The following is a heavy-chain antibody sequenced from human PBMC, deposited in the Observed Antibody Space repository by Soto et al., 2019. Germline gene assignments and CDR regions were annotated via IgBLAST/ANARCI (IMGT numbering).Heavy chain of an antibody. CDR3: AKENGP. CDR2: IYPSGST. Sequence: QVQLQESGPGLVKPSGTLSLTCAVSGDSISSTNWWSWVRQPPGKGLEWIGEIYPSGSTNYNPSLKSRVTISVGKSENQFSLRLTSVTAAATAVYYCAKENGPWGQGTLVTVSS. CDR1: GDSISSTNW. V-gene: IGHV4-4*02. D-gene: IGHD1-1*01. J-gene: IGHJ5*02.